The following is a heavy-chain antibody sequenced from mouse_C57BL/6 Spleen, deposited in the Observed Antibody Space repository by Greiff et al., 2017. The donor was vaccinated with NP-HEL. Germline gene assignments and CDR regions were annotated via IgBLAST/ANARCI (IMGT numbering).Heavy chain of an antibody. V-gene: IGHV1-39*01. CDR1: GYSFTDYN. CDR2: INPNYGTT. Sequence: LQESGPELVKPGASVKISCKASGYSFTDYNMNWVKQSNGKSLEWIGVINPNYGTTSYNQKFKGKATLTVDQSSSTAYMQLSSLTSENSAVYYCARGELWWFADWGQGTLVTVSA. J-gene: IGHJ3*01. CDR3: ARGELWWFAD. D-gene: IGHD1-1*02.